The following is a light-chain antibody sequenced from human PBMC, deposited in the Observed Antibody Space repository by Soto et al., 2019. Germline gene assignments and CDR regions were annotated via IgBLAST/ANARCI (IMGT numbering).Light chain of an antibody. V-gene: IGLV1-51*01. J-gene: IGLJ3*02. CDR2: DNN. CDR1: SSNIGNNY. CDR3: GTWDSSLSTVV. Sequence: QSVLTQPPSVSAAPGQKVTISCSGSSSNIGNNYVSWYQQLPGTAPKLLIDDNNKRPSRIPDRFSGSKSGTSATLGITGLQTGDEADYYCGTWDSSLSTVVFGGGTKVTVL.